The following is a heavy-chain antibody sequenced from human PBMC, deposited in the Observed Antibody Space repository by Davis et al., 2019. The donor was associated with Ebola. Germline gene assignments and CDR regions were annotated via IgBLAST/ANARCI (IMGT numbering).Heavy chain of an antibody. CDR1: GFTFSDYY. Sequence: GESLKISCAASGFTFSDYYMSWIRQAPGKGLEWVSYISSSCSTIYYAYSVKGRFTISRDNAKNSLYLQMNSLRAEDTAVYYCARELRGSSGWYAYYYYGMDVWGQGTTVTVSS. D-gene: IGHD6-19*01. V-gene: IGHV3-11*01. J-gene: IGHJ6*02. CDR2: ISSSCSTI. CDR3: ARELRGSSGWYAYYYYGMDV.